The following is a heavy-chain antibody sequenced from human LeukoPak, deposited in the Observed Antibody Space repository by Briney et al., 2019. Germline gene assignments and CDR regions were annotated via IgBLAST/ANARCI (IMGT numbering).Heavy chain of an antibody. CDR1: GGSINDYY. V-gene: IGHV4-59*01. CDR2: IYYSGST. D-gene: IGHD3-10*01. Sequence: SETLSLTCTVSGGSINDYYWNWIRQPPGKGLEWIGYIYYSGSTNYNPSLKSRVTISVDTSKARFSLRLSFVTAADTAVYYCARGYYDSGTYSGYFQHWGQGTLVTVSS. CDR3: ARGYYDSGTYSGYFQH. J-gene: IGHJ1*01.